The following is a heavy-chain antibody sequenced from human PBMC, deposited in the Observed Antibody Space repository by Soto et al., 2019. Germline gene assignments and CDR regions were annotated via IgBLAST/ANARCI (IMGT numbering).Heavy chain of an antibody. V-gene: IGHV1-69*13. D-gene: IGHD3-22*01. J-gene: IGHJ3*02. CDR2: IIPMFGTA. CDR3: ARGAYYGSSGYFLPDAFDI. CDR1: GGTFSSYA. Sequence: GASVKASCKASGGTFSSYAIRWVRQAPGQGLEWVGGIIPMFGTAHYAQKFQGRVTIPADESTSTAYMELSSLRSEDTAVYYCARGAYYGSSGYFLPDAFDIWGQGTMVTVSS.